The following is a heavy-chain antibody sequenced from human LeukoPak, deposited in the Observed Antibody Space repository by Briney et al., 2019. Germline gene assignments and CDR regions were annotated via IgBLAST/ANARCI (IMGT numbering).Heavy chain of an antibody. CDR3: ARYGRSLLWSGVPDNWFDP. J-gene: IGHJ5*02. CDR2: INLGSGYT. Sequence: GASVKVSCKTSGDTLTTHGIHWVRQAPGQGLEWVGWINLGSGYTKYSEKFQGRVTFTRDTDATTAYLEVNNLRSEDTAVSYCARYGRSLLWSGVPDNWFDPWGQGTLVTVSS. CDR1: GDTLTTHG. D-gene: IGHD3-10*01. V-gene: IGHV1-3*01.